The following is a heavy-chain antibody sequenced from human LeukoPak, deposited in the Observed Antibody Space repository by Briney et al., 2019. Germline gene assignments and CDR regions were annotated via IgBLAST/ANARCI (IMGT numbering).Heavy chain of an antibody. CDR1: GFIFYDYA. D-gene: IGHD3-10*01. J-gene: IGHJ3*02. V-gene: IGHV3-43*02. CDR3: TKNGGYSDAFDI. Sequence: PGGSLRLSCAASGFIFYDYAMHWVRQAPGKGLEWVSLISGDGGRTYYTDSVKGRFTISRGNSKHSLYLQMNSLRTEDTALYYCTKNGGYSDAFDIWGQGTMVTVSS. CDR2: ISGDGGRT.